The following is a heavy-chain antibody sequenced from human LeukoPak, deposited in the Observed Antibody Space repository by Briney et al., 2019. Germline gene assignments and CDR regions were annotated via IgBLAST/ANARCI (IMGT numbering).Heavy chain of an antibody. V-gene: IGHV3-30*02. D-gene: IGHD2-21*02. CDR3: AKGAYDYYNYCDS. CDR2: LRGSTEAE. CDR1: GFSFSDHY. Sequence: GGSLRLSCTASGFSFSDHYMDWVRQAPGKGLEWVTFLRGSTEAEYYTDSVKGRFTISRDISKNTLYLQMNSLRPEDTAVYYCAKGAYDYYNYCDSWGQGTLVTVSS. J-gene: IGHJ4*02.